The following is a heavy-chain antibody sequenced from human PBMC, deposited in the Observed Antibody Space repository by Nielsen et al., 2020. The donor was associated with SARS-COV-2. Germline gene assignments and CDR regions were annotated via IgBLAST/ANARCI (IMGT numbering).Heavy chain of an antibody. CDR2: INHSGST. D-gene: IGHD6-13*01. J-gene: IGHJ4*02. CDR3: ARGAAAAHFYFDY. V-gene: IGHV4-34*01. Sequence: SETLSPTCAVYGGSFSGYYWSWIRQPPGKGLEWIGEINHSGSTNYNPSLKSRVTISVDTSKNQFSLKLSSVTAADTAVYYCARGAAAAHFYFDYWGQGTLVTVSS. CDR1: GGSFSGYY.